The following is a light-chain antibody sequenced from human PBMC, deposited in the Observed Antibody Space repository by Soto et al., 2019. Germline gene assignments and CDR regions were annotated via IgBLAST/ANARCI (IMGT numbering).Light chain of an antibody. Sequence: EIVLTQSPGTLSLSPGERATLSCRASQSVSNNYLAWYQQKRGQPPRLLIYDASIRATGIPDRFSGSGSGTDFTLTIGRLEPEDFAVYYCHQYGSSPLTFGGGAKVEIK. CDR2: DAS. V-gene: IGKV3-20*01. CDR3: HQYGSSPLT. CDR1: QSVSNNY. J-gene: IGKJ4*01.